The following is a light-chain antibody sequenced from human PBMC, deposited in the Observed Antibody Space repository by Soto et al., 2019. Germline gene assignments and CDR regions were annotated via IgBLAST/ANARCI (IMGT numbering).Light chain of an antibody. CDR2: SNT. J-gene: IGLJ3*02. V-gene: IGLV1-44*01. CDR3: ASWDDSLKGPV. CDR1: RSNIGRNI. Sequence: QSVLSQPPSASGTPGQTVTISCSGSRSNIGRNIVNWYQQLPGTAPKLLIYSNTQRPSGVPDRFSASKSGTSVSLAISGLQSDNEADYYCASWDDSLKGPVFGGGTKLTVL.